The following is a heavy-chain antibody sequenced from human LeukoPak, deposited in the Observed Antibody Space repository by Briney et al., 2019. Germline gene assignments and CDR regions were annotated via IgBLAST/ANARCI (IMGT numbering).Heavy chain of an antibody. V-gene: IGHV3-21*01. CDR3: ARGIDDSSGSGFDY. Sequence: GGSLRLSCAASGFTFGTFTMNWVRQTPGKGLEWVSSISRNSNYIYYADSVKGRFTISRDNAKNSLYLQMNSLRAEDTAVYYCARGIDDSSGSGFDYWGQGTLVTVSS. D-gene: IGHD3-22*01. CDR1: GFTFGTFT. CDR2: ISRNSNYI. J-gene: IGHJ4*02.